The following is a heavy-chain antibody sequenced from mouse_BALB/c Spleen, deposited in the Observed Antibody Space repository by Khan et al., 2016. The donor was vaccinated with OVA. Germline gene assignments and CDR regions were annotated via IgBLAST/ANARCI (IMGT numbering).Heavy chain of an antibody. J-gene: IGHJ3*01. V-gene: IGHV1-7*01. CDR1: GYTFTTYW. CDR3: ARRGLYGIFVY. D-gene: IGHD2-1*01. Sequence: QVRLQQSGAELAKPGASVKMSCKASGYTFTTYWMHWVKKRPGQGLEWIGYIDPSTGYIEYKQKFKDKATLTTDKSSTTAFMQLSSLTSEDSAVXYCARRGLYGIFVYWGQGTLVTVSA. CDR2: IDPSTGYI.